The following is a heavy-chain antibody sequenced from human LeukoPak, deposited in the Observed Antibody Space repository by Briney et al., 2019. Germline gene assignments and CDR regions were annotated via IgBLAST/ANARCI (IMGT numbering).Heavy chain of an antibody. J-gene: IGHJ4*02. V-gene: IGHV3-9*01. D-gene: IGHD6-13*01. CDR2: ISWNSGSI. CDR1: GFTFDDYA. Sequence: PGRSLRLSCAASGFTFDDYAMHWVRQAPGKGLEGVSGISWNSGSIGYADSVKGRFTISRDNAKNSLYLQMNSLRAEDTALYYCAKDVSYSSSWYHLDYWGQGTLVTVSS. CDR3: AKDVSYSSSWYHLDY.